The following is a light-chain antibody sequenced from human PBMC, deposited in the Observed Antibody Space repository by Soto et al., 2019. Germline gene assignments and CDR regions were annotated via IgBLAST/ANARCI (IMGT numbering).Light chain of an antibody. Sequence: DIQMTQSPSSLSASLGDRVTLTYRASQSVSSYLNWYQQKPGKSPRLLIYAASSWHTGVPSRFSGSGSGTEFTLTISSLQSEDFAIYYCQQYAYWPIPFAQRARLEI. V-gene: IGKV1-39*01. CDR1: QSVSSY. CDR3: QQYAYWPIP. J-gene: IGKJ5*01. CDR2: AAS.